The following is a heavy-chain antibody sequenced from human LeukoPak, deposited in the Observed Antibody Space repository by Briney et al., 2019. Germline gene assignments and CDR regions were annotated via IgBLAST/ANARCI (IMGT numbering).Heavy chain of an antibody. CDR1: GASVSGNY. V-gene: IGHV4-59*02. Sequence: SETLSLTCTISGASVSGNYWSWIRQSPERGLEWIGHLLDDGVTDYNPSLKSRVTILSDTSKNQFSLRLTYVTAADTAIYYCAKFSRWIPFKFWGQGTLVTVSS. CDR3: AKFSRWIPFKF. J-gene: IGHJ1*01. CDR2: LLDDGVT. D-gene: IGHD5-18*01.